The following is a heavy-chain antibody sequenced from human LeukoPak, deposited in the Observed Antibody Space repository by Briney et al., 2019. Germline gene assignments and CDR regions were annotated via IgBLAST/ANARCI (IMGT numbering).Heavy chain of an antibody. D-gene: IGHD5-12*01. CDR3: AKGSAYSGYDWAPDY. CDR1: GFTFSSYA. CDR2: ISYDGSNK. J-gene: IGHJ4*02. Sequence: PGGSLRLSCAASGFTFSSYAMHWVRQAPGKGLEWVALISYDGSNKYYADSVKGRFTISRDNSKNTLYLQMNSLRAEDTAVYYCAKGSAYSGYDWAPDYWGQGTLVTVSS. V-gene: IGHV3-30*04.